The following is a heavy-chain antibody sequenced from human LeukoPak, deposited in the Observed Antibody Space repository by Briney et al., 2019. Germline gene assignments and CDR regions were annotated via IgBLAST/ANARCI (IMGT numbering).Heavy chain of an antibody. J-gene: IGHJ4*02. CDR3: ARFRADYDSSGYYYPALSVDY. Sequence: PSETLSLTCTVSGCSISSYYWSWIRQPPGKGLEWIGYIYYSGSTNYNPSLKSRVTISVDTSKNQFSLKLSSVTAADTAVYYCARFRADYDSSGYYYPALSVDYWGQGTLATVSS. V-gene: IGHV4-59*01. CDR1: GCSISSYY. D-gene: IGHD3-22*01. CDR2: IYYSGST.